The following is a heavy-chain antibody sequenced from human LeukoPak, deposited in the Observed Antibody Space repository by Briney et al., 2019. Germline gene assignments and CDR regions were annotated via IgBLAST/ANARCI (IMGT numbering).Heavy chain of an antibody. CDR1: GLTVSSKF. CDR2: IRDSGYGT. CDR3: AKWAYYDFWSGHYKSHFDS. J-gene: IGHJ4*02. D-gene: IGHD3-3*01. Sequence: PGGSLRLSCAASGLTVSSKFMSWVRQAPGKRLECVSSIRDSGYGTDYADSVKGRFTVSRDNSKNTLYLHMNTLSAEDTAVYYRAKWAYYDFWSGHYKSHFDSWGQGTLVTVSP. V-gene: IGHV3-23*01.